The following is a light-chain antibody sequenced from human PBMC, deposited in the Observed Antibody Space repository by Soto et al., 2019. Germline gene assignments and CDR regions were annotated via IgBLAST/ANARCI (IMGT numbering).Light chain of an antibody. CDR3: SSYAGSNILYV. CDR2: EVS. CDR1: SSDVGGYNY. J-gene: IGLJ1*01. V-gene: IGLV2-8*01. Sequence: QSVLTQPPSASGSPGQSVTISCTGTSSDVGGYNYVSWYQQHPGKAPKLMIYEVSKRPSGVPDRFSGSKSGNTASLTVSGPQAEDEADYYCSSYAGSNILYVFGTGTKVTVL.